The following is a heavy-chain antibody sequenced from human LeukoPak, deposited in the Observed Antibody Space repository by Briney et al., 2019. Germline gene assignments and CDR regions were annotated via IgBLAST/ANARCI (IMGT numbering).Heavy chain of an antibody. CDR1: GFTFSSYS. J-gene: IGHJ4*02. Sequence: GGSLRLSCAASGFTFSSYSMNWVRQAPGKGLEWVSSISSSSSYIYYADSVKGRFTISRDNAKNSLYLQMDSLRAEDTAVYYCASSTIAVAALNYWGQGTLVTVSS. V-gene: IGHV3-21*01. CDR3: ASSTIAVAALNY. CDR2: ISSSSSYI. D-gene: IGHD6-19*01.